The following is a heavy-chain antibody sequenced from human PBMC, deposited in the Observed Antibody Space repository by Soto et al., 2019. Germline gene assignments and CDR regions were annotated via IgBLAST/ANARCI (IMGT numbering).Heavy chain of an antibody. V-gene: IGHV4-4*07. CDR1: GCSISSHY. CDR2: IYTSGST. Sequence: PSETLSLTCTVSGCSISSHYWTWIRQPSGKGLEWIGRIYTSGSTNDNPSLKSRVTMTVDTSKNQFSLKQSSVTAADTAVYYCARDLKFGQADYWGQGSQVTVSS. J-gene: IGHJ4*02. CDR3: ARDLKFGQADY. D-gene: IGHD3-10*01.